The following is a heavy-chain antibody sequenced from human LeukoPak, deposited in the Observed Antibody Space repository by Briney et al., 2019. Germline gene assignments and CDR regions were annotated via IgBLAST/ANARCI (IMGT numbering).Heavy chain of an antibody. D-gene: IGHD2-15*01. CDR1: GGSISSSSYY. CDR2: IYYSGST. CDR3: AILLGYCSGGSCYSGRDY. J-gene: IGHJ4*02. Sequence: SETLSLTFTVSGGSISSSSYYWGWIRQPPGKGLEWIGSIYYSGSTYYNPSLKSRVTISVDTSKNQFSLKLSSVTAADTAVYYCAILLGYCSGGSCYSGRDYGGQGTLVTVSS. V-gene: IGHV4-39*01.